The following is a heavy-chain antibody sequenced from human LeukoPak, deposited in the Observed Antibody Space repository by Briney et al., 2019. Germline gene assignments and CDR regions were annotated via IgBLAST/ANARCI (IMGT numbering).Heavy chain of an antibody. J-gene: IGHJ4*02. CDR1: GGTFSSYA. CDR2: IIPILGIA. Sequence: ASVKVSCKASGGTFSSYAISWVRQAPGQGLEWMGRIIPILGIANYAQKFQGRVTITADKSTSTAYMELSSLRSEDTAVYYCARVDGVRQYSSGFWGQGTLVTVSS. D-gene: IGHD6-19*01. V-gene: IGHV1-69*04. CDR3: ARVDGVRQYSSGF.